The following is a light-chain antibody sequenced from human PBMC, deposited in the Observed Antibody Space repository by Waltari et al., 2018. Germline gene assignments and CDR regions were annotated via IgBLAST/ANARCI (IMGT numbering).Light chain of an antibody. CDR2: GND. Sequence: QSVLTQPPSASGTPGQRVTISCSGSSSNIGKNHVYWHQQLPGTAPKLLISGNDQRPSGVPDRFSGSKSGTSASLAISGLRSEDEADYYCAAWDDSLGVWIFGGGTKLTVL. CDR3: AAWDDSLGVWI. J-gene: IGLJ2*01. V-gene: IGLV1-47*01. CDR1: SSNIGKNH.